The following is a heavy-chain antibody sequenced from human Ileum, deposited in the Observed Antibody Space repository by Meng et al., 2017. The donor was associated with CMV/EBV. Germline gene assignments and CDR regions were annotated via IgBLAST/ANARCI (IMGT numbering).Heavy chain of an antibody. D-gene: IGHD1-1*01. Sequence: QGKLVQSGAEEKKPGASVKVSCKASGYTFTSYGMHWVRQAPGQRLEWMGWINTDNGNTGYSQKFQGRVTITRDTSANTVYMDLSSLRSEDTSVYYCAREIHNTWNWDYWGQGTLVTVSS. J-gene: IGHJ4*02. V-gene: IGHV1-3*05. CDR1: GYTFTSYG. CDR2: INTDNGNT. CDR3: AREIHNTWNWDY.